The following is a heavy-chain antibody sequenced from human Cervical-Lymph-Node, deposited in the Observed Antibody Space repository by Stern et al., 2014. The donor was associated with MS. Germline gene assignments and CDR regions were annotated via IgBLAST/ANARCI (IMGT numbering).Heavy chain of an antibody. V-gene: IGHV3-21*01. CDR2: ISSSSSSI. D-gene: IGHD5-18*01. Sequence: VQLGASGGGLVKPGGSLRLSCAASGFTFSSYSMNWVRQSPGKGLEWVSSISSSSSSIYFADSVKGRFTISRDNAKNSLYLQMNSLRAEDKAVYYCARSRGLSYGYDAFDIWGQGTMVTVSS. J-gene: IGHJ3*02. CDR3: ARSRGLSYGYDAFDI. CDR1: GFTFSSYS.